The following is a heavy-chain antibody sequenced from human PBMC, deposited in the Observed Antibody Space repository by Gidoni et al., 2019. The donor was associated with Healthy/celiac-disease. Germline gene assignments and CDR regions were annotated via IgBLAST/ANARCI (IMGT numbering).Heavy chain of an antibody. CDR3: ARDLSSGWYEDYYFDY. D-gene: IGHD6-19*01. J-gene: IGHJ4*02. V-gene: IGHV3-30-3*01. Sequence: QVQLVESGGGVVQPGRSLRLSCAASGSTFSSYAMHWVRQAPGKGLEWVAVISYDGSNKYYADSVKGRFTISRDNSKNTLYLQMNSLRAEDTAVYYCARDLSSGWYEDYYFDYWGQGTLVTVSS. CDR2: ISYDGSNK. CDR1: GSTFSSYA.